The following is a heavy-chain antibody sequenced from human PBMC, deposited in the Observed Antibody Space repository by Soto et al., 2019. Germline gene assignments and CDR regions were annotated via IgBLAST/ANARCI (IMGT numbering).Heavy chain of an antibody. J-gene: IGHJ6*02. CDR3: AKGEYYDILTGPYYYYYGMDV. D-gene: IGHD3-9*01. Sequence: GGYLRLSWAASGFTFSSYAMSWGRQAPWKGLEWVSAISGSGGSTYYADSVKGRFTISRDNSKNTLYLQMNSLRAEDTAVYYCAKGEYYDILTGPYYYYYGMDVWGQGTTVTVSS. CDR2: ISGSGGST. CDR1: GFTFSSYA. V-gene: IGHV3-23*01.